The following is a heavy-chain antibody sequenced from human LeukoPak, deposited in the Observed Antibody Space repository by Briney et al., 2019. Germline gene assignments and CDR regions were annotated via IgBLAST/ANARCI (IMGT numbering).Heavy chain of an antibody. Sequence: ESGPTLVNPTQTLTLSCTFSGFSLSTSGVGVGWIRQPPGKALEWLAHIYWNDDRRYSPSLKSRLTITKDTYKNQVVLTMTNMDPVDTATYYWAHSSYYYDFWSGYYGEVRPYYFDYWGQGTLVTVSS. J-gene: IGHJ4*02. CDR3: AHSSYYYDFWSGYYGEVRPYYFDY. CDR1: GFSLSTSGVG. V-gene: IGHV2-5*01. CDR2: IYWNDDR. D-gene: IGHD3-3*01.